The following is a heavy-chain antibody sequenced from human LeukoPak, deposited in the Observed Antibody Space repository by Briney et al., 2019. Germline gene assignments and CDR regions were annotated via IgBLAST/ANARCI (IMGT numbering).Heavy chain of an antibody. CDR1: GYTFTGYY. J-gene: IGHJ4*02. D-gene: IGHD3-22*01. Sequence: GESLKVSCKASGYTFTGYYMHWVRQAPGQGLEWMGRIIPNNCGTNSGQKFQGRLTMTRDTSISTAYLELSRLSSDDTAVYYCARGDYDTSGYKFDYWGQGTLVTVSS. CDR3: ARGDYDTSGYKFDY. V-gene: IGHV1-2*06. CDR2: IIPNNCGT.